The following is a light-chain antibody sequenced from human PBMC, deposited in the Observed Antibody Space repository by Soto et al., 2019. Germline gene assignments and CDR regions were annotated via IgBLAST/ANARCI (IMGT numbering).Light chain of an antibody. CDR1: QSVGNN. V-gene: IGKV3-15*01. CDR3: QRYSDWPLT. CDR2: DAS. J-gene: IGKJ4*01. Sequence: EIVMTQSPATLSVSPGERATLSCRASQSVGNNLAWYQQKPGQAPRLLIYDASTRATGVPARFSGSGSGTEFILTINSLQSEDFAVYYCQRYSDWPLTFGGGTKVESK.